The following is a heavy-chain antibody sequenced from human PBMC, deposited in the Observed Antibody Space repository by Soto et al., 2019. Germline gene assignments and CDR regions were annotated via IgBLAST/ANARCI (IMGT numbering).Heavy chain of an antibody. CDR2: ISYDGSNK. V-gene: IGHV3-30*18. CDR1: GFTVGSYG. Sequence: VGSLSVSFAASGFTVGSYGIHWVRQGPGEGLERVAVISYDGSNKYYADSVKGRFTISRDNSKNTLDLQMNSLRAEDTALYYCAKVSAATAIIDYYYYGMDVWGQGTTVT. J-gene: IGHJ6*02. CDR3: AKVSAATAIIDYYYYGMDV. D-gene: IGHD5-18*01.